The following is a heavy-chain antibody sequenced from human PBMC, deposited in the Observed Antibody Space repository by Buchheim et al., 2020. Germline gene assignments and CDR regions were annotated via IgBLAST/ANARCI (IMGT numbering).Heavy chain of an antibody. V-gene: IGHV3-30-3*01. Sequence: QVQLVESGGGVVQPGRSLRLSCAASGFTFSTYAMHWVRQAPGKGLEWVAAISYEGSNEHYVNSVKGRFTISRDNAKNSLYLQMNSLRADDTAVYYCARDRGAVAASHFDYWGQGTL. CDR2: ISYEGSNE. D-gene: IGHD6-19*01. CDR1: GFTFSTYA. J-gene: IGHJ4*02. CDR3: ARDRGAVAASHFDY.